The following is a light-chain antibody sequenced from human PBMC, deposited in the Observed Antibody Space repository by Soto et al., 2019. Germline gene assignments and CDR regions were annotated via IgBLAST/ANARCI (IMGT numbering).Light chain of an antibody. V-gene: IGLV2-14*01. J-gene: IGLJ1*01. Sequence: QSVLTQPASVSGSPGQSITISCTGTSSDVGGYNYVSWYQQHPGKAPKLMIYDVGNRPSGVSNRFSGSKSGNTASLTISGLQAEDEADYYCSSYTSSSTLVVFGTGTQLTVL. CDR3: SSYTSSSTLVV. CDR1: SSDVGGYNY. CDR2: DVG.